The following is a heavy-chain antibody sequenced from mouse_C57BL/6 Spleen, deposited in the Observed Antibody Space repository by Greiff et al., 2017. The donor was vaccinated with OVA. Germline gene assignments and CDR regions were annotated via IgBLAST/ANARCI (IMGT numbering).Heavy chain of an antibody. Sequence: EVQLVESGPGMVKPSQSLSLTCTVTGYSITSGYDWHWIRHFPGNKLEWMGYISYSGSTNYNPSLKSRISITHDTSKNHFFLKLNSVTTEDTATYYCARSSYWYFDVWGTGTTVTVSS. J-gene: IGHJ1*03. CDR3: ARSSYWYFDV. CDR1: GYSITSGYD. CDR2: ISYSGST. V-gene: IGHV3-1*01.